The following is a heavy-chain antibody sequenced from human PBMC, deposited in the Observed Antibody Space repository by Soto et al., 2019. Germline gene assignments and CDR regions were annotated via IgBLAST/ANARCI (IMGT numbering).Heavy chain of an antibody. D-gene: IGHD2-21*01. CDR2: IGTTGDT. Sequence: GGSLRLSCAASGFTFSGYDMHWVRQPTGKGLEWVSAIGTTGDTYYPGSVKGRFTISRENAKNSLYLQMNSLRAGDTAVYYCARDKSDSDAFDIWGQGTMVTVSS. CDR1: GFTFSGYD. J-gene: IGHJ3*02. CDR3: ARDKSDSDAFDI. V-gene: IGHV3-13*01.